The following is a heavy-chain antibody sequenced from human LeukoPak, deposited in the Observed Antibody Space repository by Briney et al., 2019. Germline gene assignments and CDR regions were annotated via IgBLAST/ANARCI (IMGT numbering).Heavy chain of an antibody. Sequence: ASVKVSCEASGYTFTSYGISWVRQAPGQGLEWMGWISAYNGNTNYAQKLQGRVTMTTDTSTSTAYMELRSLRSDDTAVYYCARDDYGDYSIWYYFDYWGQGTLVTVSS. D-gene: IGHD4-17*01. V-gene: IGHV1-18*01. CDR3: ARDDYGDYSIWYYFDY. CDR2: ISAYNGNT. CDR1: GYTFTSYG. J-gene: IGHJ4*02.